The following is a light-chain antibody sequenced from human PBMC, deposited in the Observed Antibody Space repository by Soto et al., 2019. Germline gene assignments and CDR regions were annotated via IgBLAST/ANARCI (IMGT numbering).Light chain of an antibody. CDR2: GST. J-gene: IGLJ2*01. V-gene: IGLV1-40*01. CDR1: SSNIGADYD. Sequence: QSALTQPPSVSGAPGQRVTISCTGSSSNIGADYDVHWYQQLPGTAPKLLIYGSTNRPSGVPDRFSGSKSGTSASLAITGLQAEDEADYYCQSYDSSLSGWVFGGGTKLTVL. CDR3: QSYDSSLSGWV.